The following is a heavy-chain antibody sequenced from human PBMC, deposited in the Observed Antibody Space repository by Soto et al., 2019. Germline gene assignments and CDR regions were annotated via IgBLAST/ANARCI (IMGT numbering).Heavy chain of an antibody. Sequence: SETLSLTCTVSGGSIGSYYWSWIRQPPGKGLEWIGYIYYSGSTNYNPSLKSRVTISVDTSKNQFSLKLSSVTAADTAVYYCARHVPYCSDTSHCAYGMDVWGQGTTVT. CDR3: ARHVPYCSDTSHCAYGMDV. CDR2: IYYSGST. J-gene: IGHJ6*02. D-gene: IGHD2-2*01. V-gene: IGHV4-59*08. CDR1: GGSIGSYY.